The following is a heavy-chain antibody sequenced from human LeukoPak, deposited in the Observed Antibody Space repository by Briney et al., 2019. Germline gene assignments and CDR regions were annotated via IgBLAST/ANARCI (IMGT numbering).Heavy chain of an antibody. V-gene: IGHV3-7*03. D-gene: IGHD1-26*01. J-gene: IGHJ6*04. Sequence: GGSLRLSCAVSGFPFRNSWMCWVRQAPGKGLEGVANIKKDGSGISYVDSVKGRFIISRDNARNSLYLQMNSLRVDDTAVYFCAGGSSMDVWGKGTAVTASS. CDR2: IKKDGSGI. CDR3: AGGSSMDV. CDR1: GFPFRNSW.